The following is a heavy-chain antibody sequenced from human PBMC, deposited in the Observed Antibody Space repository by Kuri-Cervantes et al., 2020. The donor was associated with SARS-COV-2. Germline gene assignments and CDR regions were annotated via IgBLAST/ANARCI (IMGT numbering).Heavy chain of an antibody. CDR3: AKLGSRRHYED. D-gene: IGHD4-17*01. Sequence: GESRKISGAASGSTFSSYARSWVRQAPGKGLEWVSAISSSGGSTYYADSVKGRFTISRDNSKNTLYLQMNSLRAEDTAVYYCAKLGSRRHYEDWGQGTLVTVSS. CDR1: GSTFSSYA. CDR2: ISSSGGST. V-gene: IGHV3-23*01. J-gene: IGHJ4*02.